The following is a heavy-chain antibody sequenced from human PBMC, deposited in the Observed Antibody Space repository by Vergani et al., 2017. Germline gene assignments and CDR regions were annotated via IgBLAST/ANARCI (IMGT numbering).Heavy chain of an antibody. J-gene: IGHJ5*02. D-gene: IGHD2-21*01. CDR2: IRSYMFGDGGTR. CDR1: GFPTCDYV. V-gene: IGHV3-49*03. Sequence: EAQLAESGGGLVQPGQSLRLSCTASGFPTCDYVISCFLQAPGQGLEWVGLIRSYMFGDGGTREYAASVKGRFTISRDDSRGTVYLQMYRLESEETAVYYCARRIVVEPGSPRVDWRDHWGPGTLVTVSS. CDR3: ARRIVVEPGSPRVDWRDH.